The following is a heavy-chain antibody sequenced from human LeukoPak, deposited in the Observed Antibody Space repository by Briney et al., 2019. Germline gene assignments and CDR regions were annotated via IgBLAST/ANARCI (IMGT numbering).Heavy chain of an antibody. CDR1: GYTFTSNY. V-gene: IGHV1-46*01. D-gene: IGHD5-24*01. J-gene: IGHJ5*02. CDR2: FSPAGGST. Sequence: ASVKVSCKAFGYTFTSNYMHWVRQAPGQGPEWMGVFSPAGGSTTYAQKFQGRVTLTRDMSTSTDYLELSSLRSDDTAVYYCARDNSVRDEAWWFNPWGQGTLVTVAS. CDR3: ARDNSVRDEAWWFNP.